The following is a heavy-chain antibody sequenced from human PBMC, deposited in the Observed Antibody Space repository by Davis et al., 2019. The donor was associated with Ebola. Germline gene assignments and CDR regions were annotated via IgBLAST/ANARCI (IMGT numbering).Heavy chain of an antibody. CDR3: AKDVDISSGWPGWFDP. V-gene: IGHV3-30*18. CDR2: ISYDGSNK. D-gene: IGHD6-19*01. Sequence: GESLKISCAASGFTFSSYGMHWVRQAPGKGLEWVAVISYDGSNKYYADSVKGRFTISRDNSKNTLYLQMNSLRAEDTAVYYCAKDVDISSGWPGWFDPWGQGTLVTVSS. J-gene: IGHJ5*02. CDR1: GFTFSSYG.